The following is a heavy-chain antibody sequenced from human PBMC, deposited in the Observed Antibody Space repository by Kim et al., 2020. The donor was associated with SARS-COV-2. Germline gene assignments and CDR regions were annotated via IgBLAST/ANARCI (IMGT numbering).Heavy chain of an antibody. Sequence: SETLSLTCTVSGGSISSYYWSWIRQPAGKGLEWIGRIYTSGSTNYNPSLKSRVTMSVDTSKNQFSLKLSSVTAADTAVYYCVGKGGYSYGQYYYYGMDVWGQGTTVTVSS. V-gene: IGHV4-4*07. CDR2: IYTSGST. CDR1: GGSISSYY. J-gene: IGHJ6*02. D-gene: IGHD5-18*01. CDR3: VGKGGYSYGQYYYYGMDV.